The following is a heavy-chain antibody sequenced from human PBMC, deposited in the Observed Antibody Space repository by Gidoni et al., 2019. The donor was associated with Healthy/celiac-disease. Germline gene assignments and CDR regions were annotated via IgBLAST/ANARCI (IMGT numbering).Heavy chain of an antibody. CDR2: IYDSGST. CDR3: ARDLHPKSPIVGATGIDI. CDR1: GRSISSSNW. Sequence: VQLQESGPGLVKPSGTLSPTCAVSGRSISSSNWWGWVRQPPGKGLEWFGEIYDSGSTNYNPSLKSRVTISVDKSKNQFSLKLSSVTAADTAVYYCARDLHPKSPIVGATGIDIWGQGTMVTVSS. J-gene: IGHJ3*02. V-gene: IGHV4-4*02. D-gene: IGHD1-26*01.